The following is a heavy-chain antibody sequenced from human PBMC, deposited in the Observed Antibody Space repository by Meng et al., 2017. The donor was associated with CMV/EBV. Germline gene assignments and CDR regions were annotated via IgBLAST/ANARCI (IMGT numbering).Heavy chain of an antibody. D-gene: IGHD3-3*01. J-gene: IGHJ6*02. CDR3: AADRPGSGYYDFWSGYFSEGMDV. Sequence: SVKVSCKASGFTFTTSAVQWVRQARGQRLEWIAWIVVCSGNTNYARKFQERVTITRDMSTSTAYMELSSLRSEDTAVYYCAADRPGSGYYDFWSGYFSEGMDVWGQGTTVTVSS. CDR2: IVVCSGNT. CDR1: GFTFTTSA. V-gene: IGHV1-58*01.